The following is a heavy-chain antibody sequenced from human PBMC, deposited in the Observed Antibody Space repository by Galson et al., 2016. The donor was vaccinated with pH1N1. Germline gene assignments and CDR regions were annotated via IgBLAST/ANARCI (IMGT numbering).Heavy chain of an antibody. D-gene: IGHD4-11*01. CDR1: GYSFTDYY. CDR2: IKPTGGDT. Sequence: SVKVSCKASGYSFTDYYEHWIRQAPGQGLEWMAIIKPTGGDTAYAQNFQGRVFETRDTSTSTVYMEVTSLRSEDTAVYYCARAPYSNYHYYYFDFWGQGTLVTVSS. V-gene: IGHV1-46*01. CDR3: ARAPYSNYHYYYFDF. J-gene: IGHJ4*02.